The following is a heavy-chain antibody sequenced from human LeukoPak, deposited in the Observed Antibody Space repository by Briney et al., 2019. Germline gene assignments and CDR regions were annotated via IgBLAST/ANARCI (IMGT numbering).Heavy chain of an antibody. J-gene: IGHJ4*02. V-gene: IGHV4-59*01. CDR2: IYYTGAT. D-gene: IGHD5-18*01. CDR1: GGSISSYN. CDR3: ARAGYSYGTGYYFDY. Sequence: PSETLSLTCTVSGGSISSYNWSWIRLPPGKGLGWMGYIYYTGATYYNPSLKSRVTISLDTSKNQFSLKLSSVTAADAAVYYCARAGYSYGTGYYFDYWGQGALVTVSS.